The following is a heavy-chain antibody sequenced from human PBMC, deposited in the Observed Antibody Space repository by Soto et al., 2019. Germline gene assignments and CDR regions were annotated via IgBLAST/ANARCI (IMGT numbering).Heavy chain of an antibody. CDR1: GFTFSLYS. CDR2: ITSSSSYI. V-gene: IGHV3-21*01. D-gene: IGHD3-22*01. J-gene: IGHJ4*02. Sequence: PGGSLRLCCAASGFTFSLYSMIWVRQAPGKGLEWVASITSSSSYIYYEDSLKGRFTISRDNAKNSLFLQLDSLRAEDTAVYFCVRARSTDSRPDYWGQGTLVTVSS. CDR3: VRARSTDSRPDY.